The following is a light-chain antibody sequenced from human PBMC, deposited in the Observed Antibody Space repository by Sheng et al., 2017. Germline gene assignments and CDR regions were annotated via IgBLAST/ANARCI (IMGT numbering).Light chain of an antibody. CDR2: VAS. CDR3: QQGYSNAIT. Sequence: DIQLTQSPSSLSASVGDRVTITCRASQSIDNYLNWYQQKPGKAPKVLIYVASSLQSGVPSRFSGSGSGTDFTLTISSLQPEDFATYYCQQGYSNAITFGPGTKVDIK. V-gene: IGKV1-39*01. J-gene: IGKJ3*01. CDR1: QSIDNY.